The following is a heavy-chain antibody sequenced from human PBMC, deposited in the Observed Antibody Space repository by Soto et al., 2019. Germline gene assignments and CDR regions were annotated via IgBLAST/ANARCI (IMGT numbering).Heavy chain of an antibody. V-gene: IGHV3-30*18. CDR2: ILYDGRDK. CDR3: AKDWIKWMAIAAAGDY. J-gene: IGHJ4*01. CDR1: GFTFSNYG. D-gene: IGHD6-13*01. Sequence: QVQLVESGGGVVQPGGSLRLSCAASGFTFSNYGMHWVRQAPGKGLECVAVILYDGRDKYYADSVKGRFTISRDNSKNTLYLQMNSLRGEDTAVYYCAKDWIKWMAIAAAGDYWGHGTLVTVSS.